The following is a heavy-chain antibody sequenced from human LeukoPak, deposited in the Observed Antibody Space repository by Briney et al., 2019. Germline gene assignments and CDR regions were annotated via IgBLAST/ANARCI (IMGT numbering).Heavy chain of an antibody. CDR1: GTTFTSAW. J-gene: IGHJ4*02. Sequence: PGGSLRLSCTASGTTFTSAWMSWLRQAPGKGLEWVATIRSDASYKHYVDSVRGRFTISRDNAKNSLYLEMSALRVEDTDVYYFSDLGYTDCGQGTLVTVSS. D-gene: IGHD5-18*01. V-gene: IGHV3-7*01. CDR3: SDLGYTD. CDR2: IRSDASYK.